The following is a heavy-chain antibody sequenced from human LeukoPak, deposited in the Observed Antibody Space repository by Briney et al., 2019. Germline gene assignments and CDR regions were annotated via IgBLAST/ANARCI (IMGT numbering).Heavy chain of an antibody. CDR2: IKSKTDGGTT. CDR3: TTAVPYSSGWSYYYYYMDV. CDR1: GFTFSNAW. Sequence: PGGSLRLSCAASGFTFSNAWMSWVRQAPGKGLEWVGRIKSKTDGGTTDYAAPVKGRFTISRDDSKNTLYLQMNSLKTEDTAVYYCTTAVPYSSGWSYYYYYMDVWGKGTTVTVSS. D-gene: IGHD6-19*01. V-gene: IGHV3-15*01. J-gene: IGHJ6*03.